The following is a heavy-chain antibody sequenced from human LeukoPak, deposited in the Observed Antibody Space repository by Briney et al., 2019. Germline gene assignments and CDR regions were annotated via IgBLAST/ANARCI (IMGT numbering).Heavy chain of an antibody. D-gene: IGHD5-18*01. CDR1: GFTFSDSY. CDR3: ARASGYSYDYYFDY. Sequence: PGGSLRLPCAPSGFTFSDSYMSWIRQAPGKGLEWVSYISSSSTYTNYADSVRGRFTISRDNAKNSLYLQMNSLRAEDMAVYYCARASGYSYDYYFDYWGQGTLVTVSS. CDR2: ISSSSTYT. J-gene: IGHJ4*02. V-gene: IGHV3-11*05.